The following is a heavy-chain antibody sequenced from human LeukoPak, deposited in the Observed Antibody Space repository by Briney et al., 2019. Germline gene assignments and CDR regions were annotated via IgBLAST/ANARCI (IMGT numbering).Heavy chain of an antibody. CDR2: IYTSGST. D-gene: IGHD2-2*02. CDR3: ASSLYTEHDAFDI. J-gene: IGHJ3*02. V-gene: IGHV4-61*02. CDR1: GGSISSGSYY. Sequence: SETLSLTCTVSGGSISSGSYYWSWIRQPAGKGLEWIGRIYTSGSTNYNPSLKSRVTISVDTSKNQFSLKLSSVTAADTAVYYCASSLYTEHDAFDIWGQGTMVTVSS.